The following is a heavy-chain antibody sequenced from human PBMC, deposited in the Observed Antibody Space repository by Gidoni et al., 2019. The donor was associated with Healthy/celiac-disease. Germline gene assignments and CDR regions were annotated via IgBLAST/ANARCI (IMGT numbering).Heavy chain of an antibody. CDR3: AKDISELSDI. J-gene: IGHJ3*02. CDR2: ISGSGGST. Sequence: EVQLLESGGGLVQPGGSLRLSCAASGFTFRSYAMSWVRQAPGKGLGWGSAISGSGGSTYYADSVKGRFTISRDNSKNTLYLQMNSLRAEDTAVYYCAKDISELSDIWGQGTMVTVSS. V-gene: IGHV3-23*01. CDR1: GFTFRSYA. D-gene: IGHD1-26*01.